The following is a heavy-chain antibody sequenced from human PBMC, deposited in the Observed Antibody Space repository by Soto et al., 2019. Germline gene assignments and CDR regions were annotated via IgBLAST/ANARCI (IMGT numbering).Heavy chain of an antibody. CDR2: IYNSGST. D-gene: IGHD4-4*01. CDR3: APYRNFFQS. J-gene: IGHJ3*01. CDR1: GGYISGGYYS. V-gene: IGHV4-30-2*01. Sequence: QLQLQESGSGLVKPSQTLSLTCAVSGGYISGGYYSWSWIRQPPGKGLEWIGFIYNSGSTYYNSSLKRRVTIPVDRAKNHFFLNLTSVTAADTAVYDSAPYRNFFQSCGQGTKVTVSS.